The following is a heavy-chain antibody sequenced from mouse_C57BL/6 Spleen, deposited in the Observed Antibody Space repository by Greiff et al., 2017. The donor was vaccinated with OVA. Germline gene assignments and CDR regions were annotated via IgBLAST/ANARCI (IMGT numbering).Heavy chain of an antibody. CDR3: ARDSNYDFDY. CDR1: GYSITSGYY. V-gene: IGHV3-6*01. D-gene: IGHD2-5*01. Sequence: ESGPGLVKPSQSLSLTCSVTGYSITSGYYWNWIRQFPGNKLEWMGYISYDGSNNYNPSLKNRISITRDTSKNQFFLKLNSVTTEDTATYYCARDSNYDFDYWGQGTTLTVSS. J-gene: IGHJ2*01. CDR2: ISYDGSN.